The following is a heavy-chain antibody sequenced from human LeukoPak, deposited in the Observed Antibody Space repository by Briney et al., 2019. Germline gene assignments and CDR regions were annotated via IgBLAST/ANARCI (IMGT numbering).Heavy chain of an antibody. Sequence: KPGGSLRLSCAASGFTFSTYAMSWVRQAPGKGLEWVSSISSSSSYIYYADSVKGRFTISRDNSKNTLYLQMNSLRAEDTAVYYCARVNYYYYMDVWGKGTTVTVSS. V-gene: IGHV3-21*01. J-gene: IGHJ6*03. CDR2: ISSSSSYI. CDR3: ARVNYYYYMDV. CDR1: GFTFSTYA.